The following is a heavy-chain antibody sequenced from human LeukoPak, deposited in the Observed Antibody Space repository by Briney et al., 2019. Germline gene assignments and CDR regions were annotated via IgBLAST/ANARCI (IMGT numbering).Heavy chain of an antibody. V-gene: IGHV3-11*03. J-gene: IGHJ4*02. CDR1: GFTFSDYY. CDR3: ARWRRQLAFDS. Sequence: GGSLRLSCAASGFTFSDYYMSWIRQAPGTGLQWISYISSGSSSTNYAVSVRGRFTISRGNAKKSLFLQMNSLRDEDTAVYYCARWRRQLAFDSWGQGTLVSVSS. D-gene: IGHD6-13*01. CDR2: ISSGSSST.